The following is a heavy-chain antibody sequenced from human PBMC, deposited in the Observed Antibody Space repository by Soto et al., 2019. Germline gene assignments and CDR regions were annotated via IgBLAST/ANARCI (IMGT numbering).Heavy chain of an antibody. V-gene: IGHV3-33*01. CDR2: IWYDGSNK. D-gene: IGHD6-13*01. Sequence: QVQLVESGGGVVQPGRSLRLSCAASGFTFSSYGMHWVRQAPGKGLEWVAVIWYDGSNKYYADSVKGRFTISRDNSKNTLYLQMNTPRAEDTAVYYCARWGIAAGDYWGQGTLVTVSS. CDR1: GFTFSSYG. CDR3: ARWGIAAGDY. J-gene: IGHJ4*02.